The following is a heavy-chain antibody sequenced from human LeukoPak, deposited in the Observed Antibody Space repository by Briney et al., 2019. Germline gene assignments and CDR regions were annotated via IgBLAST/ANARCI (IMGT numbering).Heavy chain of an antibody. J-gene: IGHJ4*02. V-gene: IGHV1-2*02. CDR1: GYTFTGYY. D-gene: IGHD3-3*01. CDR3: ARDALYYDFWSGYRDY. CDR2: INPNSGGT. Sequence: ASVKVSCKASGYTFTGYYMHWVRQAPGQGLERMGWINPNSGGTNYAQKFQGRVTMTRDTSISTAYMELSRLRSDDTAVYYCARDALYYDFWSGYRDYWGQGTLVTVSS.